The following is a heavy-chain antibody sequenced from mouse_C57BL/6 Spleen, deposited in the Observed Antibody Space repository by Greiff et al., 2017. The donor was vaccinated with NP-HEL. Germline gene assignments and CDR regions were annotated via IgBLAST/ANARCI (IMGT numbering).Heavy chain of an antibody. J-gene: IGHJ2*01. CDR3: ARHYYGSRYFDY. Sequence: DVHLVESGGDLVKPGGSLKLSCAASGFTFSSYGMSWVRQTPDKRLEWVATISSGGSYTYYPDSVKGRFTISRDNAKNTLYLQMSSLKSEDTAMYYCARHYYGSRYFDYWGQGTTLTVSS. CDR1: GFTFSSYG. V-gene: IGHV5-6*01. D-gene: IGHD1-1*01. CDR2: ISSGGSYT.